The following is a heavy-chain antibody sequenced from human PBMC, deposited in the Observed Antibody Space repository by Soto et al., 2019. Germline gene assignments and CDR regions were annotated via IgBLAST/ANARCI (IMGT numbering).Heavy chain of an antibody. J-gene: IGHJ4*02. CDR2: IKSKTDGGTT. D-gene: IGHD1-1*01. V-gene: IGHV3-15*01. CDR3: TTGFGTGPVLVRY. CDR1: GFTFSNAW. Sequence: EVQLVESGGGLVKPGGSLRLSCAASGFTFSNAWMSWVRQAPGKGLEWVGRIKSKTDGGTTDYAAPVKGRFTISRDDSKNTLYLQMNSLKTEDTAVYYCTTGFGTGPVLVRYWGQGTLVTVSS.